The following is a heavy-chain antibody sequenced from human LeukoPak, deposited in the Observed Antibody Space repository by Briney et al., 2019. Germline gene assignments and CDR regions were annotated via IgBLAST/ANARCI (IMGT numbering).Heavy chain of an antibody. CDR2: IKQDGSEK. V-gene: IGHV3-7*01. D-gene: IGHD3-16*01. CDR1: GFTFSSYW. Sequence: GGSLRLSCAASGFTFSSYWMSWVRQAPGKGLEWVANIKQDGSEKYYVDSVKGRFTISRDNAKNSLYLQMNSLRAEDTAVYYCAGDARGGYFDYWGQGTLVTVSS. CDR3: AGDARGGYFDY. J-gene: IGHJ4*02.